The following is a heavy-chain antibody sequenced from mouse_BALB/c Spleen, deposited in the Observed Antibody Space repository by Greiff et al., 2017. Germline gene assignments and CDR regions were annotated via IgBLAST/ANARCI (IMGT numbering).Heavy chain of an antibody. CDR1: GYSITSGYY. V-gene: IGHV3-6*02. CDR2: IRYDGSN. J-gene: IGHJ4*01. CDR3: ARDHRYDDAMDY. D-gene: IGHD2-14*01. Sequence: EVQLQQSGPGLVKPSQSLSFTCTVTGYSITSGYYWNWIRQLPGNKLEWRSYIRYDGSNNYNPTLKNRISITRDTSNNQFFLKLNSVTTEDTATYYCARDHRYDDAMDYWGQGTSVTVSS.